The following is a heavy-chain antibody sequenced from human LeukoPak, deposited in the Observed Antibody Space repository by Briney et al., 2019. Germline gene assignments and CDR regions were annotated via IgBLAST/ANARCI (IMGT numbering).Heavy chain of an antibody. D-gene: IGHD2-15*01. CDR1: GGSISSYY. Sequence: SETLSLTCTVSGGSISSYYWSWIRQPPGKGLEWIGYIYYSGSTNYNPSLKSRVTISVDTSKNQFSLKLSSVTAADTAVYYCASFCSGGSCYSGGDAFDIWAQGTMGTVSS. V-gene: IGHV4-59*01. CDR3: ASFCSGGSCYSGGDAFDI. J-gene: IGHJ3*02. CDR2: IYYSGST.